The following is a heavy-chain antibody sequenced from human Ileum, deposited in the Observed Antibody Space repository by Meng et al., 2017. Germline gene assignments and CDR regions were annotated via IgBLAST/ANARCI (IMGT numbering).Heavy chain of an antibody. CDR1: GCTFRTYW. CDR3: ATGGSGYYGY. J-gene: IGHJ4*02. V-gene: IGHV3-74*01. CDR2: MNGDGSST. Sequence: VHLVESAAGVVQPGGSLGLSCAASGCTFRTYWMHWVRQAPGKGLVWVSRMNGDGSSTNYADSVKGRFIISRDNAKNTLYLQMSSLTAEDTAVYFCATGGSGYYGYWGQGTLVTVSS. D-gene: IGHD5-12*01.